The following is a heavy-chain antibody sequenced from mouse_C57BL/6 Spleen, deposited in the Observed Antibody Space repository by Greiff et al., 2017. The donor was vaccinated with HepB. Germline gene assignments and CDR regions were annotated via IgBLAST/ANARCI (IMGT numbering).Heavy chain of an antibody. V-gene: IGHV5-12*01. CDR2: ISNGGGST. J-gene: IGHJ3*01. D-gene: IGHD2-4*01. CDR3: ARPARVYDSSAWFAY. Sequence: EVKVVESGGGLVQPGGSLKLSCAASGFTFSDYYMYWVRQTPEKRLEWVAYISNGGGSTYYPDNVKGRFTISRDNAKTTLYLQMSRLKSEDTAMYYCARPARVYDSSAWFAYWGQGTLVTVSA. CDR1: GFTFSDYY.